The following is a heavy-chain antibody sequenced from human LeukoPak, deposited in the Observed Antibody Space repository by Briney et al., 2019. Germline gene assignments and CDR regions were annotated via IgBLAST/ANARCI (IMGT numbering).Heavy chain of an antibody. J-gene: IGHJ4*02. V-gene: IGHV3-48*04. CDR3: SCSSTSCSLN. CDR1: GFTFSGCS. D-gene: IGHD2-2*01. Sequence: GGSLRLSCAASGFTFSGCSMNWVRQAPGKGLEWVSYISSSSSTINYADSVKGRFTISRDNAKNSLYLQMNSLRAEDTAVYYCSCSSTSCSLNWGQGTLATVSS. CDR2: ISSSSSTI.